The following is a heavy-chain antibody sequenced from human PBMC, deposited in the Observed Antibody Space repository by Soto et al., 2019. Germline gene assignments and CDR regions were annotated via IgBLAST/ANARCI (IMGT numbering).Heavy chain of an antibody. J-gene: IGHJ5*02. CDR3: ARDRRLSEWFDP. Sequence: SETLSLTCTVSGGSISSGGYYWSWIRQHPVKGLEWIGYIYYSGSTYYNPSLKSRVTISVDTSKNQFSLKLSSVTAAETAVYYCARDRRLSEWFDPWGQGTLVTVSS. CDR1: GGSISSGGYY. V-gene: IGHV4-31*03. CDR2: IYYSGST. D-gene: IGHD6-25*01.